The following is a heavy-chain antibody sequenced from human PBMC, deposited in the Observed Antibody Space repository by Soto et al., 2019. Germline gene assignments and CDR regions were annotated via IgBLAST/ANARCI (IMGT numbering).Heavy chain of an antibody. V-gene: IGHV1-69*06. J-gene: IGHJ2*01. CDR2: IIPIFGTA. Sequence: QVQLVQSGAEVKKPGSSVKVSCKASGGTFSSYAISWVRQAPGQGLEWMGGIIPIFGTANYAQTFQGRVTITADKSTSTAYMGLSSLRSEDTAVYYCARECRESSGCQPYWYFDLWGRGTLVTVSS. CDR1: GGTFSSYA. CDR3: ARECRESSGCQPYWYFDL. D-gene: IGHD6-19*01.